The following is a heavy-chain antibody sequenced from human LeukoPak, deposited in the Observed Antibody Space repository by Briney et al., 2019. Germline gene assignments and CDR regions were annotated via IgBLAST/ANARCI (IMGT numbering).Heavy chain of an antibody. D-gene: IGHD5-18*01. V-gene: IGHV3-23*01. CDR3: AKDAVSGYNYGYSYFDY. Sequence: GRSLRLSCAASGFTFSTYAMSWVRQAPGKGLEWVSGISGSGGSTYYADSVKGRFTISRDNSKNTLYLQMTSLRAEDSAVYYCAKDAVSGYNYGYSYFDYWGQGTLVTVSS. CDR1: GFTFSTYA. CDR2: ISGSGGST. J-gene: IGHJ4*02.